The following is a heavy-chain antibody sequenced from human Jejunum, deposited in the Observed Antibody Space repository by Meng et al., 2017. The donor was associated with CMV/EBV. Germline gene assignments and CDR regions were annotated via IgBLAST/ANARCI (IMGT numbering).Heavy chain of an antibody. D-gene: IGHD5-24*01. J-gene: IGHJ2*01. CDR2: ISWNTNAI. Sequence: SGLSFDDFAMHWVRQRPGKGLECVSSISWNTNAIDYANSVRGRFTISRDNAKNSLFLQMNSLRSEDTAQYFCVKGVDGYNFWYFDLWGRGTLVTVSS. V-gene: IGHV3-9*01. CDR3: VKGVDGYNFWYFDL. CDR1: GLSFDDFA.